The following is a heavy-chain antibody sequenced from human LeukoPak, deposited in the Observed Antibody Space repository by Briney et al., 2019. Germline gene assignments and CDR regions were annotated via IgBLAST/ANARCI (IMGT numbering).Heavy chain of an antibody. CDR1: GFTFSDYW. CDR2: IESDGGLT. J-gene: IGHJ4*02. V-gene: IGHV3-74*01. D-gene: IGHD1-7*01. CDR3: ATGNYNRPFDY. Sequence: GGSLRLSCAASGFTFSDYWMHWVRQAPGKGLVRVSRIESDGGLTNYADSVKGRFTISRDNTKNTLYLQLNSLRAEDTAVYYCATGNYNRPFDYWGQGTLVTVSS.